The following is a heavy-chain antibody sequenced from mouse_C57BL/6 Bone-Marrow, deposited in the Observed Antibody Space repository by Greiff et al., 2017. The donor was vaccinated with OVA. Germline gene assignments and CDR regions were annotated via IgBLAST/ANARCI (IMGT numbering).Heavy chain of an antibody. CDR1: GYTFTSYW. V-gene: IGHV1-55*01. Sequence: VQLQQPGAELVKPGASVKMSCKASGYTFTSYWITWVKQRPGQGLEWIGDIYPGSGSTNYNEKFKSKATLTVDTSSSTAYMQLSSLTSDDSAVYYCARSLTAQWGAYWGQGTLVTVSA. D-gene: IGHD3-2*02. CDR2: IYPGSGST. CDR3: ARSLTAQWGAY. J-gene: IGHJ3*01.